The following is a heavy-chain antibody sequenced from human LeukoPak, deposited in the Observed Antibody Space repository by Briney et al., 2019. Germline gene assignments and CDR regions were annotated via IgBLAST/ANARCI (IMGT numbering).Heavy chain of an antibody. V-gene: IGHV4-4*02. Sequence: KPSGTLSLTCAVSGGSISNNNWWSWVRKPPGKGLEWIGEIHQSGSTNYNPSLKSRVTISVDKSKNQFSLKLSSVTAADTAVYYCARDRGLRYNDAFDIWGQGTMVTVSS. D-gene: IGHD1-1*01. J-gene: IGHJ3*02. CDR2: IHQSGST. CDR1: GGSISNNNW. CDR3: ARDRGLRYNDAFDI.